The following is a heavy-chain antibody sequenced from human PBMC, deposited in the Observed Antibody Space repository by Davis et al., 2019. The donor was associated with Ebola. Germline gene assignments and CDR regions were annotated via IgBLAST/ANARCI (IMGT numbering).Heavy chain of an antibody. CDR3: ARVSSTGWFYFEY. CDR2: IIPLFGTA. V-gene: IGHV1-69*13. J-gene: IGHJ4*02. CDR1: GNTISTYT. Sequence: AASVKVSCKASGNTISTYTIDWVRQAPGQGLEWMGGIIPLFGTAHSVQNFQGRLTITADESTSTVYMELSRLRSEDTAIYYCARVSSTGWFYFEYWGQGTPVTVSS. D-gene: IGHD6-19*01.